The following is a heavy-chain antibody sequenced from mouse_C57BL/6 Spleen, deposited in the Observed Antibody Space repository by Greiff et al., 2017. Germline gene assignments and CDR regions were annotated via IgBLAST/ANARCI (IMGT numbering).Heavy chain of an antibody. CDR1: GYTFTSYW. CDR2: IHPNSGST. J-gene: IGHJ3*01. D-gene: IGHD2-4*01. V-gene: IGHV1-64*01. Sequence: QVQLKQPGAELVKPGASVKLSCKASGYTFTSYWMHWVKQRPGQGLEWIGMIHPNSGSTNYNEKFKSKATLTVDKSSSTAYMQLSSLTSEDSAVYYCARLCYDYDAGFAYWGQGTLVTVSA. CDR3: ARLCYDYDAGFAY.